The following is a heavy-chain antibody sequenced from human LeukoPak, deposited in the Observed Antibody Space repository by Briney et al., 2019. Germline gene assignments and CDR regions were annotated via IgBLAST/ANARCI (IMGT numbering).Heavy chain of an antibody. CDR2: ISGGGGST. CDR3: ARVPGSGTGFYFDY. CDR1: EFTFSNYA. D-gene: IGHD3-10*01. V-gene: IGHV3-23*01. J-gene: IGHJ4*02. Sequence: PGGSLRLSCAASEFTFSNYAMNWVRQAPGKGLEWVSGISGGGGSTYYADSVKGRFTISRDNSKNTLYLQMNSLRAEDTAVYYCARVPGSGTGFYFDYWGQGTLVTVSS.